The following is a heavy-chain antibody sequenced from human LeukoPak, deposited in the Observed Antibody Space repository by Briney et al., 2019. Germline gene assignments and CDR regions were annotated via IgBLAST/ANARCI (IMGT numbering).Heavy chain of an antibody. CDR1: GYTLTELS. D-gene: IGHD3-3*01. Sequence: GASVKVSCKVSGYTLTELSMHWVRQAPGKGLEWMGGFDPEDGETIYAQKFQGRVTMTEDTSTDTAYMELNSLRSEDTAVYYCATGFYDFWSAPLKNYYYGMDVWGQGTTVTVSS. J-gene: IGHJ6*02. CDR2: FDPEDGET. V-gene: IGHV1-24*01. CDR3: ATGFYDFWSAPLKNYYYGMDV.